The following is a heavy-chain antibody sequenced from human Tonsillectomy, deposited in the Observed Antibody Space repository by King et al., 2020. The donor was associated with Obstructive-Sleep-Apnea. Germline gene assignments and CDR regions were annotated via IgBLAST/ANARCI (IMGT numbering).Heavy chain of an antibody. CDR3: ARVDSSAYFDY. D-gene: IGHD6-19*01. Sequence: QLVQSGGGVVQPGRSLRLSCAASGFTFSSYVMHWVRQAPGKGLEWVAVISYDGSNKYYADSVKGRFTISRDNSKNTLYLQMNSLRAEDTAVYYCARVDSSAYFDYWGQGTLVTVSS. CDR1: GFTFSSYV. V-gene: IGHV3-30*04. CDR2: ISYDGSNK. J-gene: IGHJ4*02.